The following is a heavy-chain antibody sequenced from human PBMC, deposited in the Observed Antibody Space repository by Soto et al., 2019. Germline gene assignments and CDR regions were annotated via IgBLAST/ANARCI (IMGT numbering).Heavy chain of an antibody. CDR2: INPSGGST. D-gene: IGHD3-9*01. CDR3: AREGTPLRYFDWLLKHDAFDI. Sequence: ASVKVSCKASGYTFTSYYMHWVRQAPGQGLEWMGIINPSGGSTSYAQKFQGRVTMTRDTSTSTVYMELRSLRSEDTAVYYCAREGTPLRYFDWLLKHDAFDIWGQGTMVTVS. CDR1: GYTFTSYY. V-gene: IGHV1-46*01. J-gene: IGHJ3*02.